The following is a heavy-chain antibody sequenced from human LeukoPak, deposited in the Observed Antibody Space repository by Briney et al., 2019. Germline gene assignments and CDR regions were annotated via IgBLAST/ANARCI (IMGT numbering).Heavy chain of an antibody. CDR1: GFTFSSYD. J-gene: IGHJ3*02. V-gene: IGHV3-13*01. Sequence: PGGSLRLSCAASGFTFSSYDMHWVRHATGKGLEWVSAIGTAGDTYYPGSVKGRFTISRENAKNSLYLQMNSLRAGDTAVYYCATGLDYNDAFDIWGQGTMVTVSS. D-gene: IGHD4-11*01. CDR3: ATGLDYNDAFDI. CDR2: IGTAGDT.